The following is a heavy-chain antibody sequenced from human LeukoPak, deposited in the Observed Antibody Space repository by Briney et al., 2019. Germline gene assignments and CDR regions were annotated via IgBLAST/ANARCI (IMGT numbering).Heavy chain of an antibody. Sequence: SETLSLTCTVSGGSISSYYWSWIRQPPGKGLEWIGYIYYSGSTNYNPSLKSRVTMSVDTSKNQFSLKLSSATAADTAVYYCARLKYSGYDHGVFDFWGQGALVTVSS. V-gene: IGHV4-59*01. CDR1: GGSISSYY. D-gene: IGHD5-12*01. CDR3: ARLKYSGYDHGVFDF. CDR2: IYYSGST. J-gene: IGHJ4*02.